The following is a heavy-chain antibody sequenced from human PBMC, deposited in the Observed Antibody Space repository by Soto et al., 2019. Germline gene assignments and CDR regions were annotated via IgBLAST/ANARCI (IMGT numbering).Heavy chain of an antibody. D-gene: IGHD1-26*01. CDR2: ITGSWGTT. V-gene: IGHV3-23*01. CDR3: ARGGSLNWYFDL. CDR1: GFTFSSCA. Sequence: GGSLRLSCAASGFTFSSCAMTWVRQAPGKGLGWVSSITGSWGTTHSADSVKGRVTISRGSSKNTLYLQMNSLRAEDTAVYDCARGGSLNWYFDLWGRGTL. J-gene: IGHJ2*01.